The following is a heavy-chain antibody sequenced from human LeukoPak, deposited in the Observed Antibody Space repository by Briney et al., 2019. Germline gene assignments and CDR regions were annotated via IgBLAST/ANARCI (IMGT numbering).Heavy chain of an antibody. V-gene: IGHV4-59*01. CDR1: GGSISSYY. CDR2: IYYSGST. D-gene: IGHD2-2*01. Sequence: SETLSLTCTVSGGSISSYYWSWIRQPPGKALEWIGYIYYSGSTNYNPSLKSRVTISVETSKNQFSLKLSSVTAADTAVYYCARSSGIVVVPAAYYDYWGQGTLVTVSS. CDR3: ARSSGIVVVPAAYYDY. J-gene: IGHJ4*02.